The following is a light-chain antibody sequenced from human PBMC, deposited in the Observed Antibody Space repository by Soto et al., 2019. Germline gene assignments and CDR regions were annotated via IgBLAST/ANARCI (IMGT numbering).Light chain of an antibody. J-gene: IGKJ1*01. V-gene: IGKV1-39*01. CDR1: QTIANH. Sequence: DIQMTQSPSSLSASVGDRVTITCRASQTIANHLNWYQQTPGKAPILLIYAASTLQSGVPSRFSGSVSGTVFTLTINSLQPEDFTSYYCQQSGDTPPWTFGQGTKVDIK. CDR3: QQSGDTPPWT. CDR2: AAS.